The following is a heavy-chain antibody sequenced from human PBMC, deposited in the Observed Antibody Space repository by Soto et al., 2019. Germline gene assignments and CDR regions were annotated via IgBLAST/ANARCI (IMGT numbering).Heavy chain of an antibody. CDR1: GYSFTRKW. CDR3: ARHYYYYYGMDV. Sequence: GESLKISCKASGYSFTRKWISWVRQMPGKGLEWMGRIDPTDSYTNYSPSFQGHVTISADKSISTAYLQWSSLKASDTAMYYCARHYYYYYGMDVWGQGTTVTVSS. V-gene: IGHV5-10-1*01. J-gene: IGHJ6*02. CDR2: IDPTDSYT.